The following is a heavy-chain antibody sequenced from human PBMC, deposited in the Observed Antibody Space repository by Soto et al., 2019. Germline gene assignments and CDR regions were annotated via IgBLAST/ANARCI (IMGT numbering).Heavy chain of an antibody. CDR3: AKGGETKVLLWFGEPHPFDY. J-gene: IGHJ4*02. Sequence: QVQLVESGGGVVQPGRSLRLSCAASGFTFSSYGMHWVRQAPGKGLEWVAVISYDGSNKYYADSVKGRFTISRDNSKNTLYLQMNSLRAEDTAVYYCAKGGETKVLLWFGEPHPFDYWGQGTLVTVSS. V-gene: IGHV3-30*18. CDR2: ISYDGSNK. CDR1: GFTFSSYG. D-gene: IGHD3-10*01.